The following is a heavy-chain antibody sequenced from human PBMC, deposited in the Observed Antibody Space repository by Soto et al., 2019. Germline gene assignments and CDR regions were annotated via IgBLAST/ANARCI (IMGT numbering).Heavy chain of an antibody. D-gene: IGHD3-22*01. J-gene: IGHJ1*01. Sequence: ASVKVSCKVSGYTLTELSMHWVRQAPGKGLEWMGGFDPEDGETIYAQKFQGRVTMTEDTSTDTAYMELSSLRSEDTAVYYCATDTRLGDSSGYYYGNFQHWGQGTLVTVSS. CDR2: FDPEDGET. CDR1: GYTLTELS. V-gene: IGHV1-24*01. CDR3: ATDTRLGDSSGYYYGNFQH.